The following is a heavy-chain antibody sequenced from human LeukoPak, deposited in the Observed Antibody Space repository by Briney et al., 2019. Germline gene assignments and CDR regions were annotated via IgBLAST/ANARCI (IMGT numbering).Heavy chain of an antibody. CDR2: ISSSGSTI. J-gene: IGHJ4*02. V-gene: IGHV3-11*01. CDR3: ARDHQARYFDWLCAAPIGY. D-gene: IGHD3-9*01. Sequence: GGSLRLSCAASGFTFSDYYMSWVRQAPGKGLEWVSYISSSGSTIYYADSVKGRFTISRDNAKNSLYLQMNSLRAEDTAVYYCARDHQARYFDWLCAAPIGYWGQGTLVTVSS. CDR1: GFTFSDYY.